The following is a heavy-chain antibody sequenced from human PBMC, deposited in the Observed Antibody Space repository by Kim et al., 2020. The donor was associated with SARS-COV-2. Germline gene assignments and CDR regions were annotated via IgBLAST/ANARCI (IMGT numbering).Heavy chain of an antibody. D-gene: IGHD3-16*01. J-gene: IGHJ3*02. CDR3: ARESSWGNAVDI. Sequence: YYADSVKGRFTISRDNAKNSLCLQMNSLRDEDTAVYYCARESSWGNAVDIWGQGTMVTVSS. V-gene: IGHV3-48*02.